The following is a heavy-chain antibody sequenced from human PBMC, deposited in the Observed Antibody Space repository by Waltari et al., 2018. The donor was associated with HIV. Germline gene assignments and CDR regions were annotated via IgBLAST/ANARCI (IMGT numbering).Heavy chain of an antibody. J-gene: IGHJ4*02. V-gene: IGHV3-48*02. Sequence: EVQLVESGGGLVQPGGSLRLSCAASGFTFRRYSMNWVRQAPGKGLEWVSYISSDSSTMYYADSVKGRFTISRDNAKNSLYLQMNSLRDEDTAVYYCARDLLLGHYYFDSWGQGTLVTVSS. CDR3: ARDLLLGHYYFDS. CDR2: ISSDSSTM. D-gene: IGHD2-21*01. CDR1: GFTFRRYS.